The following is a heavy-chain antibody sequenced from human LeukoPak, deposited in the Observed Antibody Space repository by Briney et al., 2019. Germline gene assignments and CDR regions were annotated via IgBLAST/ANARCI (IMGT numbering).Heavy chain of an antibody. V-gene: IGHV1-2*02. J-gene: IGHJ5*02. D-gene: IGHD3-10*01. Sequence: GASVKVSCKASGYTFTGYFMHWVRQAPGQGLEWMGWINPNSGGTNYAQKFQGRVTMTRDTSISTAYMELSRLRSDDTAVYYCARSLYGSGSYWWISGFRSNWFDPWGQGTLVTVSS. CDR2: INPNSGGT. CDR1: GYTFTGYF. CDR3: ARSLYGSGSYWWISGFRSNWFDP.